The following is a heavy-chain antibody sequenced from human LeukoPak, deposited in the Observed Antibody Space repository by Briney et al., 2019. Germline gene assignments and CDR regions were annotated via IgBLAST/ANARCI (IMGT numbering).Heavy chain of an antibody. V-gene: IGHV3-74*01. J-gene: IGHJ4*02. CDR3: ARGGGVGGLDY. Sequence: GGSLRLSCAASGFTLSNYWMHWVRQAPGKGLVWVSLLNSDGSSTNYADSVKGRFTISRDSAKNTLYLQMNSLRADDTAVYYCARGGGVGGLDYWGQGTLVTVSS. CDR2: LNSDGSST. CDR1: GFTLSNYW. D-gene: IGHD2-15*01.